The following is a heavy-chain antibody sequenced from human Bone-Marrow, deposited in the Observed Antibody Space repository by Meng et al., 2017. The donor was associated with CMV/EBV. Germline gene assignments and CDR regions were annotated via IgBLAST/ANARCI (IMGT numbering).Heavy chain of an antibody. CDR1: FTFSSYS. CDR3: ARERSEIVVVPAAIWFDP. D-gene: IGHD2-2*02. CDR2: ISSSSSYI. Sequence: FTFSSYSMHWVRQAPGKGLEWVSSISSSSSYIYYADSVKGRFTISRDNAKNSLYLQMNSLRAEDTAVYYCARERSEIVVVPAAIWFDPWGQGTLVTVSS. J-gene: IGHJ5*02. V-gene: IGHV3-21*01.